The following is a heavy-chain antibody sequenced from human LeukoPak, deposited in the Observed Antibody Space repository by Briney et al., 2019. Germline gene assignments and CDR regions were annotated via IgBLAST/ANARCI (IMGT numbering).Heavy chain of an antibody. J-gene: IGHJ4*02. CDR1: GFTVSSND. D-gene: IGHD3-22*01. Sequence: GGSQRLSCAASGFTVSSNDMSWVRQAPGKGLEWVSVIYSGGRTFYADSVKGRFTISRDNSKNTLYLQMNSLRAEDTAVYYCAIYDSSGYYNYWGQGTLVTVSS. CDR2: IYSGGRT. CDR3: AIYDSSGYYNY. V-gene: IGHV3-53*01.